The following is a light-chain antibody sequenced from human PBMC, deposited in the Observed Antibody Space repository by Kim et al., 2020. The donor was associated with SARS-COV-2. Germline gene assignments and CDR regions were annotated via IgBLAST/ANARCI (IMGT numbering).Light chain of an antibody. Sequence: GKPVTISGTRSTGTIANNYVQWYQHRPGSSPTTVIFEDNRRPSGVPDRFSGSIDSSSNSASLTISGLKTEDEADYYCQSYDASSVVFGGGTQLTVL. CDR1: TGTIANNY. V-gene: IGLV6-57*01. J-gene: IGLJ7*01. CDR3: QSYDASSVV. CDR2: EDN.